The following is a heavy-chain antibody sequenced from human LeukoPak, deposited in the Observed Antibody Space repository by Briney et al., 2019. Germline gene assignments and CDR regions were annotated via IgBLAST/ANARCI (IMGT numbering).Heavy chain of an antibody. CDR1: GYTLTELS. Sequence: GASVMVSCKVSGYTLTELSMHWVRQAPGQGLEWMGVLNPSGASTNYAQKFQGRVTMTRDTSTSTVYMELSSLRSEDTAVYYCARGTTYSYDSSGQWNLWGQGTMVTVSS. CDR3: ARGTTYSYDSSGQWNL. CDR2: LNPSGAST. J-gene: IGHJ3*01. D-gene: IGHD3-22*01. V-gene: IGHV1-46*01.